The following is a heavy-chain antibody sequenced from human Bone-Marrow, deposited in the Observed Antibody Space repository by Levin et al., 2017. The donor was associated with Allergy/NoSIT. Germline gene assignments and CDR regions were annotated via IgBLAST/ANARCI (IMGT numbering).Heavy chain of an antibody. CDR3: ARDNVILWFGRITGYFDY. D-gene: IGHD3-10*01. Sequence: GGSLRLSCAASGFTFSSYAMHWVRQAPGKGLEWVAVISYDGSNKYYADSVKGRFTISRDNSKNTLYLQMNSLRAEDTAVYYCARDNVILWFGRITGYFDYWGQGTLVTVSS. CDR2: ISYDGSNK. V-gene: IGHV3-30-3*01. J-gene: IGHJ4*02. CDR1: GFTFSSYA.